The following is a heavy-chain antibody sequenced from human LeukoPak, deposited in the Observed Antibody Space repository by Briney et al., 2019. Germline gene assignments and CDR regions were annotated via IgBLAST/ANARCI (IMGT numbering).Heavy chain of an antibody. J-gene: IGHJ4*02. CDR3: SGSYFEGTFDH. Sequence: SETLSLTCTVSGGSISSYYWSWIRQPPGKGLEWIGYIYSGGTTNYNPSLKSRVTISIDTSKNEFSLKLTSVTAADTAVYYGSGSYFEGTFDHWGQGSLVIVSS. CDR2: IYSGGTT. D-gene: IGHD3-10*01. V-gene: IGHV4-59*01. CDR1: GGSISSYY.